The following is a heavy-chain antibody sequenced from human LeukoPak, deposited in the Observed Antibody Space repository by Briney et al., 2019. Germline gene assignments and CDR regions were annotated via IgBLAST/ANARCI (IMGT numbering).Heavy chain of an antibody. D-gene: IGHD2-2*01. CDR1: GYTFTGYY. J-gene: IGHJ3*02. Sequence: EASVKVSCKASGYTFTGYYMHWVRQAPGQGLEWMGWINPKSGGTNYGQKFQGRVTMTRDTSISTAYMELSRLRSDDTGLYYCASVRSLCSSTRCPRDDAFDIWGQGTMVTVSS. CDR2: INPKSGGT. V-gene: IGHV1-2*02. CDR3: ASVRSLCSSTRCPRDDAFDI.